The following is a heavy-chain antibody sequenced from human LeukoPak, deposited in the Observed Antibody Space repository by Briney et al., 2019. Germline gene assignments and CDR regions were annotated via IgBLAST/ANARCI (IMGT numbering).Heavy chain of an antibody. CDR3: AKRGADSGGNSALVAFDI. J-gene: IGHJ3*02. V-gene: IGHV3-23*01. CDR2: ITGTGATT. CDR1: GFTFSSYA. D-gene: IGHD4-23*01. Sequence: PGGSLRPSCTASGFTFSSYAMSWVRQAPGKGLEWVSAITGTGATTYYADSVKGRFTISRDNSKNTLYLQMNSLRAEDTAVYYCAKRGADSGGNSALVAFDIWGQGTMVTVSS.